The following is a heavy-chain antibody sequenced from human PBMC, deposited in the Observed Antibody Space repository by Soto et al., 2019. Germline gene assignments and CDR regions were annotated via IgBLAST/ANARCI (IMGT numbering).Heavy chain of an antibody. CDR2: IYYSGST. Sequence: QLQLQESGPGLVKPSETLSLTCTVSGGSISSYYWGWIRRPPGKGLEWIGSIYYSGSTYYNPSLKSRVTISVDTSKNQFSLKLSSVTAADTPVYYCARRWGYSFDYWGQGTLVTVSS. V-gene: IGHV4-39*01. CDR1: GGSISSYY. CDR3: ARRWGYSFDY. J-gene: IGHJ4*02. D-gene: IGHD7-27*01.